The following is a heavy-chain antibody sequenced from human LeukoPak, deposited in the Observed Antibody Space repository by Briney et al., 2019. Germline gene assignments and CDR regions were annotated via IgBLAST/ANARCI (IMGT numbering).Heavy chain of an antibody. CDR2: IMPLFNTA. J-gene: IGHJ6*03. CDR1: GGTFSSYS. V-gene: IGHV1-69*05. Sequence: ASVKVSCKASGGTFSSYSITWVRQAPGQGLEWKGGIMPLFNTANYAQQFQGRVTITTDESTSTAYMELSSLRFEDTAMYYCARVDRYHYYLDVWGKGTTVTVSS. CDR3: ARVDRYHYYLDV.